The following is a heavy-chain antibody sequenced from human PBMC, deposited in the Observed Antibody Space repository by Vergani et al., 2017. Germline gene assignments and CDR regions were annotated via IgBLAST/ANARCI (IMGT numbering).Heavy chain of an antibody. CDR3: AKVGRSEVAGTFGAFDI. CDR2: LSASDRRT. Sequence: EVHLLESGGGLVQPGGSLRLSCAASGLTFIMHAMSWVRQAPGKGLEWVSTLSASDRRTHYADSVKGRFTISRDISKNTLFLHMNSLRPEDTAVYYCAKVGRSEVAGTFGAFDIWGQGTMVTVSS. J-gene: IGHJ3*02. D-gene: IGHD6-19*01. CDR1: GLTFIMHA. V-gene: IGHV3-23*01.